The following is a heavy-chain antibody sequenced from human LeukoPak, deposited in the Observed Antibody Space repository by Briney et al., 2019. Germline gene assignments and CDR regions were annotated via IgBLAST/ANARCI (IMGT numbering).Heavy chain of an antibody. J-gene: IGHJ4*02. D-gene: IGHD6-19*01. CDR1: GFTFSSYS. CDR2: ISSSSSYI. CDR3: ARDRILHSSGWYGY. Sequence: PGGSLRLSCAASGFTFSSYSMNWVRQAPGKGLEWVSSISSSSSYIYYADSVKGRFTISRDKAKNSLYLQMNSLRAEDTAVYYCARDRILHSSGWYGYWGQGTPVTVSS. V-gene: IGHV3-21*01.